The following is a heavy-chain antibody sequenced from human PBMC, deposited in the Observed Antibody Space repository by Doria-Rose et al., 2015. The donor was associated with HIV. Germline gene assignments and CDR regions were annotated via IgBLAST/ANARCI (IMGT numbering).Heavy chain of an antibody. CDR2: ISYDGSNK. V-gene: IGHV3-30*04. D-gene: IGHD6-25*01. CDR3: ARDRGYFSSDDTFDI. J-gene: IGHJ3*02. Sequence: QAPGKGLEWVAFISYDGSNKYYPDSVKGRFTISRDNSKNTLYLQMNSLRTEDTAVYYCARDRGYFSSDDTFDIWGQGAMVTVSS.